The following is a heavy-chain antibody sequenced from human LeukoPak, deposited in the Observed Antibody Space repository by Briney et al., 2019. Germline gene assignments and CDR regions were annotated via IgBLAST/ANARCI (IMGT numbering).Heavy chain of an antibody. CDR3: ARRVSYGSFAY. V-gene: IGHV3-48*03. J-gene: IGHJ4*02. CDR1: GFTLSSYE. D-gene: IGHD5-18*01. Sequence: PGGSLRLSCVVSGFTLSSYEMNWVRQAPGKGLEWVSSICSSGSTIYYADPVKGRFTISRDKANNSLYLQMNSLRAEDTAVYYCARRVSYGSFAYWGQGTLVTVSS. CDR2: ICSSGSTI.